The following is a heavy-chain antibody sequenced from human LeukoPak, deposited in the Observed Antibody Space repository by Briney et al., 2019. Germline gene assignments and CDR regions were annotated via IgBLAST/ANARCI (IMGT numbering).Heavy chain of an antibody. Sequence: GGSLRLSCAASGFIFSSYAMSWVRQAPGKGLEWVSGMSGRGGSTYYADSVKGRFTISRDNAKNSLYLQMNSLRAEDTAVYYCARLAYSEQWLVMYFDDWGQGTLVTVSS. D-gene: IGHD6-19*01. J-gene: IGHJ4*02. CDR3: ARLAYSEQWLVMYFDD. CDR2: MSGRGGST. CDR1: GFIFSSYA. V-gene: IGHV3-23*01.